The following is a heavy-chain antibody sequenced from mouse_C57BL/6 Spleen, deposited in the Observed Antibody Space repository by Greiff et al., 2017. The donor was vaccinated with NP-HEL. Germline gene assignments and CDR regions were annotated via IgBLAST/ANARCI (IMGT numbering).Heavy chain of an antibody. D-gene: IGHD2-4*01. CDR2: INSSSGYT. V-gene: IGHV1-7*01. J-gene: IGHJ3*01. Sequence: QVQLKESGAELAKPGASVKLSCKASGYTFTSYWMHWVKQRPGQGLEWIGYINSSSGYTKYNQKFKDKATLTADKSSSTAYMQLSSLTYEDSAVYYCARSYYDYSWFAYWGQGTLVTVSA. CDR1: GYTFTSYW. CDR3: ARSYYDYSWFAY.